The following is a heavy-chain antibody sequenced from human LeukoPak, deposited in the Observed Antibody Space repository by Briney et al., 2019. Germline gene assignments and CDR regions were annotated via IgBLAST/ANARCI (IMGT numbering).Heavy chain of an antibody. J-gene: IGHJ4*01. D-gene: IGHD6-19*01. V-gene: IGHV1-2*04. CDR1: GYTFTGYY. CDR3: ARGLYVAGEGFNN. CDR2: INPNSGGT. Sequence: ASVKVSCKASGYTFTGYYMHWVRQAPGQGLEWMGWINPNSGGTNYAQKFQGWVTMTRDTSISTAPTALSRLRADATAVYYRARGLYVAGEGFNNWGHGTLVTVSS.